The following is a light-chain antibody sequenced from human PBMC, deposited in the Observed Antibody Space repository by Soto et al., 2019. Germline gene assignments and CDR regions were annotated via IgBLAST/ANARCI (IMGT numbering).Light chain of an antibody. CDR3: AAWDSSLNGWV. V-gene: IGLV1-44*01. Sequence: QSVLTQPPSASGTPGQRVTISCSGSSSNIGKNTVNWYQQLPGTAPKVLIHGNNPRPSGVPDRFSGSKSDTSASLAISGLQSEDEADYYCAAWDSSLNGWVFGGGTKLTVL. J-gene: IGLJ3*02. CDR1: SSNIGKNT. CDR2: GNN.